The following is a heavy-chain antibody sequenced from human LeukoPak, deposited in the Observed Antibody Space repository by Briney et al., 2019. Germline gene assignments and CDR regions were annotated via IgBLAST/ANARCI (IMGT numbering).Heavy chain of an antibody. D-gene: IGHD3-10*01. CDR1: GYTFTGYY. CDR3: ARDYHYSGSGSSGY. J-gene: IGHJ4*02. V-gene: IGHV1-69*13. CDR2: IIPIFGTA. Sequence: ASVKVSCKASGYTFTGYYMHWVRQAPGQGLEWMGGIIPIFGTANYAQKFQGRVTITADESTSTAYMELRSLRSDDTAVYYCARDYHYSGSGSSGYWGQGTLVTVSS.